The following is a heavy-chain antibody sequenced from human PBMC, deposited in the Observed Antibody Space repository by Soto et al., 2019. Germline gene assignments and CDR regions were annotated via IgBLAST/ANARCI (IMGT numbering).Heavy chain of an antibody. CDR1: GFTFDDYA. CDR2: ISWNSGSI. J-gene: IGHJ3*02. CDR3: AKDLDSGDYVHYDAFDI. Sequence: EVQLVESGGGLVQPGRSLRLSCAASGFTFDDYAMHWVRQAPGKGLEWVSGISWNSGSIGYADSVKGRFTISRDNAKNSLYLQMNSLRAEDTALYYCAKDLDSGDYVHYDAFDIWGQGTMVTVSS. V-gene: IGHV3-9*01. D-gene: IGHD4-17*01.